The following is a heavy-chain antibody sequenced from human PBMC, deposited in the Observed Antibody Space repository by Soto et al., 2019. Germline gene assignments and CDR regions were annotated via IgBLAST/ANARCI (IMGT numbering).Heavy chain of an antibody. CDR1: GYSFTSYW. D-gene: IGHD6-19*01. Sequence: GESLKISCKGSGYSFTSYWIGWVRQMPGKGLEWMGIIFSGDSQTKYSPSFQGQVIISADKSINTAYLQWSSLKASDTAIYYCARRHGYSSGWYVFDFWGQGTLVTVSS. J-gene: IGHJ4*02. CDR3: ARRHGYSSGWYVFDF. CDR2: IFSGDSQT. V-gene: IGHV5-51*01.